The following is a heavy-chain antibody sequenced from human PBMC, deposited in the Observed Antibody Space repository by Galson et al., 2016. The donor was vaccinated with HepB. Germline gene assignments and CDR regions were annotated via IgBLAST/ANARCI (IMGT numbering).Heavy chain of an antibody. CDR3: ARVRGGQYYYAMDV. D-gene: IGHD2-15*01. CDR1: GFTFSSFT. CDR2: ITTSSYII. Sequence: SLRLSCAASGFTFSSFTMNWVRQAPGKGLEWVSYITTSSYIIHYADSVKGRFSISRDNAKNSLYLHMDSLRDEDTAVYYCARVRGGQYYYAMDVWGQGTTVTVSS. V-gene: IGHV3-48*02. J-gene: IGHJ6*02.